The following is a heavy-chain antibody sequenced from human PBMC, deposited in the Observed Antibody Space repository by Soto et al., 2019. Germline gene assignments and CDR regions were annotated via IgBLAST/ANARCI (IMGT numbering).Heavy chain of an antibody. V-gene: IGHV1-18*01. CDR1: GYTFTSYG. CDR3: ARRVRYFASGY. CDR2: ISAYNGNT. D-gene: IGHD3-9*01. Sequence: QVQLVQSGGEGKKPGASVKVSCKASGYTFTSYGINWVRQAPGQGLEWIGWISAYNGNTNYAQRLQGRVPITTHTYTSTAYIELRSLTSDNAAVYFCARRVRYFASGYWGQGSLVTVSS. J-gene: IGHJ4*02.